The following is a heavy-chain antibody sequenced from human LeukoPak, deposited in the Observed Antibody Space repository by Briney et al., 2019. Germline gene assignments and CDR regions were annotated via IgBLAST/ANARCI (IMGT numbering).Heavy chain of an antibody. CDR3: TRTSDILTGYTPREAYYYYYHMDV. V-gene: IGHV3-73*01. J-gene: IGHJ6*03. CDR2: IRSKANSYAT. D-gene: IGHD3-9*01. CDR1: GFTFSGSA. Sequence: GGSLRLSCAASGFTFSGSAMHWVRQASGKGLEWVDRIRSKANSYATVYAASVKGRFTISRDDSKNTAYLQMNSLKTEDTAVYYCTRTSDILTGYTPREAYYYYYHMDVWGKGTTVTISS.